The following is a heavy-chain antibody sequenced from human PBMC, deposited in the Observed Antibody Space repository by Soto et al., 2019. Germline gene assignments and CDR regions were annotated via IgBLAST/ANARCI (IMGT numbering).Heavy chain of an antibody. CDR1: GGSISSYY. D-gene: IGHD1-7*01. J-gene: IGHJ6*02. CDR3: ARHTAGWNYYYYYYGMDV. Sequence: SETLSLTCTVSGGSISSYYWSWIRQPPGKGLEWIGYIYYSGSTNYNPSLKSRVTISVDTSKNQFSLKLSSVTAADTAVYYCARHTAGWNYYYYYYGMDVWGQGTTVTVSS. CDR2: IYYSGST. V-gene: IGHV4-59*01.